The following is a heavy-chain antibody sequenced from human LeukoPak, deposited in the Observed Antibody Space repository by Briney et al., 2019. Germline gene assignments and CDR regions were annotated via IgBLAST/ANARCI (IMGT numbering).Heavy chain of an antibody. CDR2: LYYSGKT. CDR1: GGSISSSTYY. Sequence: SDTLSLTCIISGGSISSSTYYWGWIRQPPGKGLEWIGTLYYSGKTYYNPSLKSRVTISIDTSKNQFSLKLTSATAADTAVYYCARSFMAAGSFDYWGQGTLVTVSS. J-gene: IGHJ4*02. D-gene: IGHD6-13*01. CDR3: ARSFMAAGSFDY. V-gene: IGHV4-39*07.